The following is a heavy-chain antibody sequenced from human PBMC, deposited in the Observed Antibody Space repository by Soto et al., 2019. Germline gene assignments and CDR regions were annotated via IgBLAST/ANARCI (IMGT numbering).Heavy chain of an antibody. CDR3: ARDRIFGVVIRDSGRHYGMDV. J-gene: IGHJ6*02. CDR1: GFTFSSYW. CDR2: IKQDGSEK. Sequence: GGSLRLSCAASGFTFSSYWMSWVRQAPGKGLEWVANIKQDGSEKYYVDSVKGRFTISRDNAKNSLYLQMNSLRAEDTAVYYCARDRIFGVVIRDSGRHYGMDVWGQGTTVTVSS. D-gene: IGHD3-3*02. V-gene: IGHV3-7*05.